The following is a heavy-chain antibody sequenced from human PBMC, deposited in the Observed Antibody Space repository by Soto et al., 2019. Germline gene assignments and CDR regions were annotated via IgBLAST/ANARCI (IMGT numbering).Heavy chain of an antibody. J-gene: IGHJ3*02. V-gene: IGHV2-5*02. CDR2: IYWDDDK. CDR1: GFSLSARGEG. CDR3: AHRPFNSAWHDAYDI. D-gene: IGHD5-18*01. Sequence: SGPTLVNPTETVTLTCTFSGFSLSARGEGVGWIRQPPGKALEWLAIIYWDDDKRYSPSLRTTFTITKDTSKNQVVLTMTNMDPVDTATYFCAHRPFNSAWHDAYDIWGPGTMVTVSS.